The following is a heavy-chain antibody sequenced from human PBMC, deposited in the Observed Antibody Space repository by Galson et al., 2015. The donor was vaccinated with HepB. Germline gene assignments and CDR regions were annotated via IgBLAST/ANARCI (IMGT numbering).Heavy chain of an antibody. CDR3: ARATLIRGRGSFYVRDV. CDR1: GFTFSSYE. CDR2: VSSSGNTI. J-gene: IGHJ6*02. V-gene: IGHV3-48*03. Sequence: SLRLSCAASGFTFSSYEVHWVRQAPGKGLEWVSYVSSSGNTIYYADSVKGRFTISRDNAKNSLYLQMHSLRAEDTAVYYCARATLIRGRGSFYVRDVWGQGATVTVS. D-gene: IGHD3-10*01.